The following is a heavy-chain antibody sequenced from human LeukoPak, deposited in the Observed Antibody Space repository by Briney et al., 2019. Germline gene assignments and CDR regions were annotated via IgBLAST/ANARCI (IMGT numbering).Heavy chain of an antibody. CDR1: GGSFSGYY. V-gene: IGHV4-34*01. Sequence: SETLSLTCAVYGGSFSGYYWSWIRQPPGKGLEWIGEINHSGSTNYNPSLKSRVTMSVDTSKNQFSLKLSSVTAADTAVYYCATTGSIAAAGKDYYYYYMDVWGKGTTVTVSS. J-gene: IGHJ6*03. D-gene: IGHD6-13*01. CDR2: INHSGST. CDR3: ATTGSIAAAGKDYYYYYMDV.